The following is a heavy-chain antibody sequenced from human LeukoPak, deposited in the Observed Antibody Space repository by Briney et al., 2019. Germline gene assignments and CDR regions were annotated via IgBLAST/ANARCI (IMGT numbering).Heavy chain of an antibody. V-gene: IGHV1-2*02. D-gene: IGHD2-2*01. Sequence: GASVKVSCKASGYTFTGYYMHWVRQAPGQGLEWMGWINPNSGGTNYAQKFQGRVTMTRDTSISTAYMELSRLRSDDTAVCYCAGDGASIVVVPAATNYYYYGMDVWGQGTTVTVSS. CDR3: AGDGASIVVVPAATNYYYYGMDV. J-gene: IGHJ6*02. CDR2: INPNSGGT. CDR1: GYTFTGYY.